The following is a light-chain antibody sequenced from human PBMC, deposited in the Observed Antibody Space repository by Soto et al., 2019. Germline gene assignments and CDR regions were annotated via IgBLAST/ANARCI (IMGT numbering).Light chain of an antibody. J-gene: IGKJ2*02. CDR1: QSISSW. Sequence: DIQMTQYPSTLSASVGDRVTITCRASQSISSWLAWYQQKAGKAPKLLIYKASSLESGVPSRFSGSGSGTAFTLTISSLQPDDFETYYCQQYKSCCTFGQGTKLEIK. CDR2: KAS. CDR3: QQYKSCCT. V-gene: IGKV1-5*03.